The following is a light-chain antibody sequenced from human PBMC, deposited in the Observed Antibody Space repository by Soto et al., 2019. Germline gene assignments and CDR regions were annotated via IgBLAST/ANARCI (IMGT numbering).Light chain of an antibody. CDR1: SSDVGGYNY. Sequence: QSALTQPASVSGSPGQSITISCTGTSSDVGGYNYVSWYQQHPGKAPKLMIYEVSNRPSGVSNRFSGSKSGNTASLTISGLQAEDDVDYYCSSYTSSSTLAVFGGGTKRTVL. J-gene: IGLJ3*02. CDR2: EVS. V-gene: IGLV2-14*01. CDR3: SSYTSSSTLAV.